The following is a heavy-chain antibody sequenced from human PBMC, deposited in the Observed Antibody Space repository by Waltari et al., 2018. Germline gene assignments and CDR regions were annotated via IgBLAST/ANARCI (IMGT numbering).Heavy chain of an antibody. CDR2: ISSSGGAI. J-gene: IGHJ4*02. V-gene: IGHV3-48*03. Sequence: EMQLVESGGGLVQPGGSLRLSCVASRFIFSSYEMKWVRQAPGKGLGLGSSISSSGGAIYYADSVKGRFTISRDNAKNSLYLQMNSLRAEDTAVYYCASVDTRGGLLLRYWGQGTLVTVSS. D-gene: IGHD5-18*01. CDR3: ASVDTRGGLLLRY. CDR1: RFIFSSYE.